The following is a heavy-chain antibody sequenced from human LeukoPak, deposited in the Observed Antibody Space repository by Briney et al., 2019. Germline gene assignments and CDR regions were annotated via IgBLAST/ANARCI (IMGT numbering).Heavy chain of an antibody. Sequence: VGSLRLSCAASGFTFSSYSMNWVRQAPGKGLEWVSSISSSSSYIYYTDSVKGRFTISRDNAKNSLYLQMNSLRAEDTAVYYCARDRGDIVVVPAVLFDYWGQRTLVTVSS. V-gene: IGHV3-21*01. D-gene: IGHD2-2*01. CDR3: ARDRGDIVVVPAVLFDY. CDR2: ISSSSSYI. CDR1: GFTFSSYS. J-gene: IGHJ4*02.